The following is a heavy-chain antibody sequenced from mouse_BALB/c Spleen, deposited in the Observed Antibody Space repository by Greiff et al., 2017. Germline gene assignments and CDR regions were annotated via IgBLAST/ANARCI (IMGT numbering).Heavy chain of an antibody. CDR3: ARNYHGSRYFDV. D-gene: IGHD1-1*01. Sequence: EVQLVESGGGLVQPGGSRKLSCAASGFTFSSFGMHWVRQAPEKGLEWVAYISSGSSTIYYADTVKGRFTISRDNPKNTLFLQMTSLRSEDTAMYYCARNYHGSRYFDVWGAGTTVTVSS. CDR1: GFTFSSFG. CDR2: ISSGSSTI. V-gene: IGHV5-17*02. J-gene: IGHJ1*01.